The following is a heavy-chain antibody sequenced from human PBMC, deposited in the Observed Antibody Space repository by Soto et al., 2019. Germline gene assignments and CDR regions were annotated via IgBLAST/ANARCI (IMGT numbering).Heavy chain of an antibody. D-gene: IGHD6-6*01. CDR1: GFTFSSYA. CDR3: AKVFLRLAARFSHYDAFDI. CDR2: ISGSGGST. Sequence: GGSLRLSCAASGFTFSSYAMSWVRQAPGKGLEWVSAISGSGGSTYYADSVKGRFTISRDNSKNTLYLQMNSLRAEDTAVYYCAKVFLRLAARFSHYDAFDIWGQGTMVTVSS. J-gene: IGHJ3*02. V-gene: IGHV3-23*01.